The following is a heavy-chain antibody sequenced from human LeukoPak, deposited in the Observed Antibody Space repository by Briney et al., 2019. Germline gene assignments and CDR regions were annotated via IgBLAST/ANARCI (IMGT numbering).Heavy chain of an antibody. CDR1: GFTFSSYS. CDR3: ARDRRGTYYDILTGQLDY. D-gene: IGHD3-9*01. V-gene: IGHV3-21*01. CDR2: ISSSSSYI. Sequence: GSLRLSCAASGFTFSSYSMNWVRQAPGKGLEWVSSISSSSSYIYYADSVKGRFTISRDNAKNSLYLQMNSLRAEDTAVYYCARDRRGTYYDILTGQLDYWGQGTLVTVSS. J-gene: IGHJ4*02.